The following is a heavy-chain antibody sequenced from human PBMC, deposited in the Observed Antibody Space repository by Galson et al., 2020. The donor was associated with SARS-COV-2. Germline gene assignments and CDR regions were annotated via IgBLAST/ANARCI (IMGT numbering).Heavy chain of an antibody. CDR3: AGQFVSVPPLNTIMFDP. J-gene: IGHJ5*02. CDR1: GYSFAGYW. Sequence: GESLKISCKTSGYSFAGYWIAWVRQMPGKGLEWMGLVYPDNSDTRYSPSFQGQVTISVDKSIATAFLQWGSLKASDTAMYYCAGQFVSVPPLNTIMFDPWGQGTLVTVSA. D-gene: IGHD2-15*01. V-gene: IGHV5-51*01. CDR2: VYPDNSDT.